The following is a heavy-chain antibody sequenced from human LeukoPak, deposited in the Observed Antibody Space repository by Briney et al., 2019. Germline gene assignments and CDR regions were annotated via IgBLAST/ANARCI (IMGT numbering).Heavy chain of an antibody. CDR3: ARGRRYFDWLDY. CDR2: INHSGST. D-gene: IGHD3-9*01. CDR1: GGSFSGYY. Sequence: PSETLSLTCAVYGGSFSGYYWSWIRQPPGKGLEWIGEINHSGSTNYNPSLKSRVTISVDTFKNQFSLKLSSVTAADTAVYYCARGRRYFDWLDYWGQGTLVTVSS. V-gene: IGHV4-34*01. J-gene: IGHJ4*02.